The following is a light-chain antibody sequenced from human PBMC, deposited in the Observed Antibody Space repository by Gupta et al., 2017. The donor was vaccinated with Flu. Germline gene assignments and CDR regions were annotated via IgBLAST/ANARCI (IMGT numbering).Light chain of an antibody. Sequence: SYELTQPSSVSVSPGQTATIPCSGDTLGEKYVSWYRQRPGQSPVLVIYQDYRRPSGIPERLSGSNSGNAGTLTIAGIQALDEADYYCQTWVNGTWVFGGGTKLTVL. V-gene: IGLV3-1*01. CDR1: TLGEKY. CDR2: QDY. J-gene: IGLJ3*02. CDR3: QTWVNGTWV.